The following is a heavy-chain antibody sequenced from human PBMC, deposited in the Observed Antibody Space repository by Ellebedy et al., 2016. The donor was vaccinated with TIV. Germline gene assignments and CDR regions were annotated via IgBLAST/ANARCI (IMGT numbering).Heavy chain of an antibody. J-gene: IGHJ6*02. V-gene: IGHV3-7*01. Sequence: GGSLRLSCAASGFTFSSYWMSWVRQAPGKGLEWVANIKQDGSEKYYVDSVKGRFTISRDNAKNSLYLQMNSLRAEDTAVYYCARGRRGNLFFHYYYGMDVWGQGTTVTVSS. CDR3: ARGRRGNLFFHYYYGMDV. D-gene: IGHD1-7*01. CDR2: IKQDGSEK. CDR1: GFTFSSYW.